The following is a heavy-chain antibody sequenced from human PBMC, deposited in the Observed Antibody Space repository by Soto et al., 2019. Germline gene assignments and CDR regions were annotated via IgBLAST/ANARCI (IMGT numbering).Heavy chain of an antibody. D-gene: IGHD3-16*01. Sequence: SVKVSCKTSGGTFSTFGISWVRQAPGQGLEWMGGIIPFFGTAEYSQKFEDRITITADESANTVYMDLRSLTSEDTAIYYCARTAPMDAGDKYYYDFWGQGALVTVSS. CDR2: IIPFFGTA. CDR3: ARTAPMDAGDKYYYDF. V-gene: IGHV1-69*13. CDR1: GGTFSTFG. J-gene: IGHJ4*02.